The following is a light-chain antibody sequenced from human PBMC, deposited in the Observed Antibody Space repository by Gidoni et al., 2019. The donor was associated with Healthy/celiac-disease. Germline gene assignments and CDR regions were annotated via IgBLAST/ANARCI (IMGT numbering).Light chain of an antibody. CDR2: DDS. CDR1: NIGSKS. CDR3: QVWDSSSDHVV. V-gene: IGLV3-21*03. Sequence: TQPPSASPPPGKTARITCGGNNIGSKSVNWYQQKPGQAAVLVVYDDSDRPSGIPERFSGSNSGNTATLTISRVEAGDEADYYCQVWDSSSDHVVFGGGTKLTVL. J-gene: IGLJ2*01.